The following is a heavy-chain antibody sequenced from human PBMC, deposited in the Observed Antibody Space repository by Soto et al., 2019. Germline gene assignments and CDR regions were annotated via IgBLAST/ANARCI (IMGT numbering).Heavy chain of an antibody. CDR1: GGPISSYY. CDR2: IYYSGST. CDR3: ARSRMATIPVFDY. V-gene: IGHV4-59*01. D-gene: IGHD5-12*01. J-gene: IGHJ4*02. Sequence: SETLSLTCTVSGGPISSYYWSWIRQPPGKGLEWIGYIYYSGSTNYNPSLKSRVTISVDTSKNQFSLKLSSVTAADTAVYYCARSRMATIPVFDYWGQGTLVTVSS.